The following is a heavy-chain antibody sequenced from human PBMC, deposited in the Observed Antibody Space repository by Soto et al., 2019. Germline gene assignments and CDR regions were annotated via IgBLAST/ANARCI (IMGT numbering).Heavy chain of an antibody. D-gene: IGHD3-10*02. CDR2: IYYSGST. Sequence: SDTLSLTCTVSGGSISSYYWSWIRQPPGKGLEWIGYIYYSGSTNYNPSLKSRVTISVDTSKNQFSLKLSSVTAADTAVYYCARDVRGVIANWGQGTLVTVSS. CDR3: ARDVRGVIAN. V-gene: IGHV4-59*01. J-gene: IGHJ4*02. CDR1: GGSISSYY.